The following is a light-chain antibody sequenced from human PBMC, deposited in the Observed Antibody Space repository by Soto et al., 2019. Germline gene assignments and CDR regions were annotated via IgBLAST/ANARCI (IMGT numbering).Light chain of an antibody. CDR1: QSISSY. CDR2: AAS. Sequence: GDRVTITCRASQSISSYLNWYQQKPGKAPKLLIYAASSLQSGVPSRFSGSGSGTDFTLTISSLQPEDFATYYCQQSYSTPQRFGQGTKVEIK. J-gene: IGKJ1*01. V-gene: IGKV1-39*01. CDR3: QQSYSTPQR.